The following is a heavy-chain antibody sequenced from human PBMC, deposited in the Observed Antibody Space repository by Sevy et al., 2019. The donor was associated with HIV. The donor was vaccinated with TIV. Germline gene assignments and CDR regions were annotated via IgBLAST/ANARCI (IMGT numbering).Heavy chain of an antibody. CDR1: GGSFSGYY. CDR3: ARGGGNYGGDY. CDR2: INHGGTT. D-gene: IGHD3-16*01. J-gene: IGHJ4*02. Sequence: SETLSLTCAVYGGSFSGYYWNWIRQPPGKGLEWIGEINHGGTTNYNPSLKSRVTISTDTSRNQLSLKLSSVPAADTAVYYCARGGGNYGGDYWGQGALVTVSS. V-gene: IGHV4-34*01.